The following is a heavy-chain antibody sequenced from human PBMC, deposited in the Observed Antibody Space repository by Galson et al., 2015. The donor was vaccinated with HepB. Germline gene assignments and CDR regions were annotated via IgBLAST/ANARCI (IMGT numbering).Heavy chain of an antibody. D-gene: IGHD2-2*01. CDR1: GFTFSGSA. Sequence: SLRLSCAASGFTFSGSAMHWVRQASGKGLEWVGRIRSKANSYATAYAASVKGRFTISRDDSKNTAYLQMNSLKTEDTAVYYCTRHCSSTSCRYWYFDLWGRGTLVTVSS. J-gene: IGHJ2*01. CDR3: TRHCSSTSCRYWYFDL. CDR2: IRSKANSYAT. V-gene: IGHV3-73*01.